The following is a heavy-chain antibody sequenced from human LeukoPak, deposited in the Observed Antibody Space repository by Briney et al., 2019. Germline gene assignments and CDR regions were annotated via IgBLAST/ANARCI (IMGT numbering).Heavy chain of an antibody. CDR2: IYPGDSDT. CDR3: ARGVGDCTNTSCYTDWFDP. J-gene: IGHJ5*02. D-gene: IGHD2-2*02. V-gene: IGHV5-51*01. CDR1: GYSFTSYW. Sequence: GESLKISCKGSGYSFTSYWIGWVRQMPGKGLEWMGIIYPGDSDTRYSPSFQGQVTISADKSISTAYLQWSSLKASDTGMYYCARGVGDCTNTSCYTDWFDPWGQGTLVTVSS.